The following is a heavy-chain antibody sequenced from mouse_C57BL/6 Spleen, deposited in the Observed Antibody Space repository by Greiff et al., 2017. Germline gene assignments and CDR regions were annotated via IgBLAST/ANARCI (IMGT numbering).Heavy chain of an antibody. V-gene: IGHV1-69*01. CDR2: IDPSDSYT. D-gene: IGHD1-1*01. CDR1: GYTFTSYW. J-gene: IGHJ2*01. CDR3: ARHYGSTFDD. Sequence: VQLQQPGAELVMPGASVKLSCKASGYTFTSYWMHWVKQRPGQGLEWIGEIDPSDSYTNYNQKFKGKSTLTVDTASSTAYMQLSSLTSEDSAVYYCARHYGSTFDDWGQGTTLTVSS.